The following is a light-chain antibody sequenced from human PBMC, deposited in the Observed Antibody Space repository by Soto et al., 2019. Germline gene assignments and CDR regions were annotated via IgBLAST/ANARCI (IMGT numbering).Light chain of an antibody. CDR1: SSKIGAGYD. Sequence: SVLTQPPSVSGAPGQRVTISCPGSSSKIGAGYDVHWYQQLPGTAPKLLIYGNSNRPSGVPDRFSGSKSGTSASLAITGLQAEDEADYYCQSYDSSLSGSYVFGTGTRSPS. CDR3: QSYDSSLSGSYV. J-gene: IGLJ1*01. V-gene: IGLV1-40*01. CDR2: GNS.